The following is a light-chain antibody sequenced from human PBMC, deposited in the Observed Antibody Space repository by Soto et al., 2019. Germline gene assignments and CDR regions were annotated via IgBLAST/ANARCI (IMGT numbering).Light chain of an antibody. Sequence: EIVLPQSPATLSLSPGERATLSCRASQSVSSYLAWYQQKPGQAPRLLIYDASNSATGIPARFSGSGSGTDFALTISSLEPEDFAVYYCQQRINCTRTFGQGTKVEIK. J-gene: IGKJ1*01. V-gene: IGKV3-11*01. CDR1: QSVSSY. CDR2: DAS. CDR3: QQRINCTRT.